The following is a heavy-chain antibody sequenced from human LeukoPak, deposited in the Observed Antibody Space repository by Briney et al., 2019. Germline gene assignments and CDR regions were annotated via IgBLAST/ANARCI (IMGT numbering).Heavy chain of an antibody. J-gene: IGHJ6*03. CDR3: ARVGVIGSPYYYYMDV. Sequence: GASVKVSCKASGYTFTSYDINWVRQATGQGLEWMGWMNPNSGNTGYAQKFQSRVTITRNTSISTAYMELSSLRSEDTAVYYCARVGVIGSPYYYYMDVWGKGTTVTVSS. V-gene: IGHV1-8*03. CDR2: MNPNSGNT. D-gene: IGHD3-22*01. CDR1: GYTFTSYD.